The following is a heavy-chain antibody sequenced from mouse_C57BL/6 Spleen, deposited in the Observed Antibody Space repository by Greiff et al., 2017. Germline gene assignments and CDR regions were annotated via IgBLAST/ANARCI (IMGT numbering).Heavy chain of an antibody. V-gene: IGHV1-53*01. CDR3: ERSGDYGGRLDY. CDR2: INPSNGGT. J-gene: IGHJ4*01. Sequence: QVQLQQSGTELVKPGASVKLSCKASGYTFTSYWMHWVKQRPGQGLEWIGNINPSNGGTSYNEKFKSKATLTVDKSSSTAYMQLSSLTSEDSAVYYCERSGDYGGRLDYWGQGTTVTVSS. D-gene: IGHD2-4*01. CDR1: GYTFTSYW.